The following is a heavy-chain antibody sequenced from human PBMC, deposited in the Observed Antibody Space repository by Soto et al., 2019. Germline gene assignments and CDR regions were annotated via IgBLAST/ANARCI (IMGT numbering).Heavy chain of an antibody. CDR2: RYHRSKCYN. CDR3: ARDLGGCISTSCYYYYGMDV. Sequence: QTPSLSCAITVAAISCNTAAWSWIRQSPSRGLEWLGRRYHRSKCYNDYAVSVKSRITLNPDTSKNQFSLQLNSVTPEDTAVYYCARDLGGCISTSCYYYYGMDVWGQGTTVTV. CDR1: VAAISCNTAA. J-gene: IGHJ6*02. V-gene: IGHV6-1*01. D-gene: IGHD2-2*01.